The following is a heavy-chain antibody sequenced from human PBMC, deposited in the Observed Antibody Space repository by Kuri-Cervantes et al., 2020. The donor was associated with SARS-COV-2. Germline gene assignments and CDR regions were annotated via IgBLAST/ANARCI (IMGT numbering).Heavy chain of an antibody. V-gene: IGHV4-59*01. J-gene: IGHJ6*02. Sequence: SETLSLTCTVSGGSISSYYWSWIRHPPGKGLEWIGYIYYSGSTNYNPSLKSRVTISVDTSKNQFSLKLSSVTAADTAVYYCARSKGSGWFGFDPSMDVWGQGTTVTVSS. D-gene: IGHD6-19*01. CDR2: IYYSGST. CDR3: ARSKGSGWFGFDPSMDV. CDR1: GGSISSYY.